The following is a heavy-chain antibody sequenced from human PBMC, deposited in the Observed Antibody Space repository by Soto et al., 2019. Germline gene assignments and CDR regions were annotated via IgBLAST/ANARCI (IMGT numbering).Heavy chain of an antibody. D-gene: IGHD5-12*01. V-gene: IGHV4-30-4*01. CDR3: AREGGYDSPHGW. Sequence: SETLSLTCTVSGGFISNGDYHWSWIRQPPGKGLEWIGYTYPSGSTYYNASLRSRVTISIDASKNQFSLKLNSVTAADTAVYYCAREGGYDSPHGWWGQGPLITFYS. J-gene: IGHJ4*02. CDR1: GGFISNGDYH. CDR2: TYPSGST.